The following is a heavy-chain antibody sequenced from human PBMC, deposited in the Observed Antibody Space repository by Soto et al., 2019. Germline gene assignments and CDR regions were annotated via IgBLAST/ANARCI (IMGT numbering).Heavy chain of an antibody. CDR3: ARVDV. J-gene: IGHJ6*02. V-gene: IGHV5-51*04. CDR2: IYPGDADT. Sequence: GESRTISRNRSGYCFTNYCIGWVRQMPEKGLEWKGIIYPGDADTRYSPSFPGQVTLSADMPIRTAYLYAGCLKASDTSMNYCARVDVRGQGTTVTV. CDR1: GYCFTNYC.